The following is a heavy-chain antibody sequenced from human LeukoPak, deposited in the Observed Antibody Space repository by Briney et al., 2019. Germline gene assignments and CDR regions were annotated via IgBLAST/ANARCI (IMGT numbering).Heavy chain of an antibody. D-gene: IGHD6-19*01. CDR2: ISAYNGDT. J-gene: IGHJ4*02. Sequence: VASVKVSCKASGYTFTSYGISWVRQVPGQGLEWMGWISAYNGDTQYAQKFQGRLTITTDTSTSTAYMELRSLRSDDTAVYYCARSRQEWLGTYYFDYWGQGTLVTVSS. CDR1: GYTFTSYG. CDR3: ARSRQEWLGTYYFDY. V-gene: IGHV1-18*01.